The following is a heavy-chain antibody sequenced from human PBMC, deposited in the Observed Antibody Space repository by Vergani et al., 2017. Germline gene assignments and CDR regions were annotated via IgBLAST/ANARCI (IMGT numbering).Heavy chain of an antibody. CDR2: IRSKAYGGTT. CDR1: GFTFSSYG. J-gene: IGHJ4*02. D-gene: IGHD3-22*01. V-gene: IGHV3-49*04. Sequence: VQLVESGGGVVQPGRSLRLSCAASGFTFSSYGMHWVRQAPGKGLEWVGFIRSKAYGGTTEYAASVKGRFTISRDDSKSIAYLQMNSLKTEDTAVYYCTRVYYDSSGYYFDYWGQGTLVTVSS. CDR3: TRVYYDSSGYYFDY.